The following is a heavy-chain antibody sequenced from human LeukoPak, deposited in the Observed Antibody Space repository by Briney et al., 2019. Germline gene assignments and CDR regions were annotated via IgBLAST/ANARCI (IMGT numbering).Heavy chain of an antibody. Sequence: ASVTVSCKASACTFIGYYVHWVRQAPGQGLEWMGWMNPSNGDTNYVQKFQGRVTMTRDTSRRTAYMELNSLTFDDTAVYYCARWEASPSRGWFSPWGQGALVTVSS. D-gene: IGHD3-22*01. CDR1: ACTFIGYY. CDR2: MNPSNGDT. CDR3: ARWEASPSRGWFSP. V-gene: IGHV1-2*02. J-gene: IGHJ5*02.